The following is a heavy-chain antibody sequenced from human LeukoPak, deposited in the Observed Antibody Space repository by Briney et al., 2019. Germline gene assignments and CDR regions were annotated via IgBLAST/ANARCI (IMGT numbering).Heavy chain of an antibody. V-gene: IGHV1-2*02. CDR2: INPNSGDT. CDR3: ARNTGLRLGEFDY. D-gene: IGHD3-16*01. CDR1: GYTFTGYY. Sequence: ASVKVSCKASGYTFTGYYMHWVRQAPGQGREWMGWINPNSGDTNFAQKFQGRVTMTRDTSITTAYMELSRLRSDDTAVYYCARNTGLRLGEFDYWGQGTLVTVSS. J-gene: IGHJ4*02.